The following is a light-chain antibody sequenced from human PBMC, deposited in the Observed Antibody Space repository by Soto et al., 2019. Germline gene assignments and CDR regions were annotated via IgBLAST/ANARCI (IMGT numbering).Light chain of an antibody. CDR2: KNS. CDR1: SSNIGAGYD. CDR3: QSYDSSHNYV. V-gene: IGLV1-40*01. Sequence: QSVLTQPPSVSGAPGQRVTISCTGSSSNIGAGYDVHWYQQLPGTAPKLLIYKNSIRPSGAPDRFSGSKSGTSASLAITGLQAEDEADYYCQSYDSSHNYVFGTGTKVTVL. J-gene: IGLJ1*01.